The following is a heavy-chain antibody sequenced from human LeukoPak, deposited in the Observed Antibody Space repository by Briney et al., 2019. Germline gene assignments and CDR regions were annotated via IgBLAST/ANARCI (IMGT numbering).Heavy chain of an antibody. Sequence: SETLSLTCAVYGGSFSSSSYYWGWIRQPPGKGLEWIGRIYTSGSTNYNPSLKSRVTMSVDTSKNQFSLKLSSVTAADTAVYYCARVRPTSSGWYYFDYWGQGTLVTVSS. J-gene: IGHJ4*02. D-gene: IGHD6-19*01. CDR2: IYTSGST. CDR3: ARVRPTSSGWYYFDY. CDR1: GGSFSSSSYY. V-gene: IGHV4-39*07.